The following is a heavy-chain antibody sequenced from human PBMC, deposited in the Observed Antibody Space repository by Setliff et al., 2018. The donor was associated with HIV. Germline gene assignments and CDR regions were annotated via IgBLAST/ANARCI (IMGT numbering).Heavy chain of an antibody. J-gene: IGHJ4*02. CDR3: AKDGYSDYLNSYFDY. Sequence: GGSLRFSCAASAFTFSSYGMHWVRQAPGKGLEWVAFIRYDDTYKFYADSVKGRFTISRDNAKNSLYLQMNSLRAEDTAVYYCAKDGYSDYLNSYFDYWGQGTLVTVSS. V-gene: IGHV3-30*02. CDR1: AFTFSSYG. CDR2: IRYDDTYK. D-gene: IGHD4-17*01.